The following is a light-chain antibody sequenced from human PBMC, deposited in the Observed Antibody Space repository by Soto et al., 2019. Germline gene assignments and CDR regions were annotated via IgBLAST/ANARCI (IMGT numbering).Light chain of an antibody. V-gene: IGKV1-9*01. CDR2: GAS. J-gene: IGKJ1*01. Sequence: DIQMTQCPSSLSASVGARVTITCRASPAIASFLAWYQQKPGTAPKLLIYGASTLQSGVPSRFSGSRSGTDYTLTIASLQPEDFATYYCQQLNGSPWTFGQGTKVDIK. CDR1: PAIASF. CDR3: QQLNGSPWT.